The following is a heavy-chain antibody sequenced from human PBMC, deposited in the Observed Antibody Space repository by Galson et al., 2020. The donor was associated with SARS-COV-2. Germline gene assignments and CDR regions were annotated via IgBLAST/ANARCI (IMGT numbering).Heavy chain of an antibody. J-gene: IGHJ4*02. CDR1: GYTISTYG. CDR2: ISTYNGDT. Sequence: ASVKVSCKASGYTISTYGIRWVRQAPGQGLEWMGWISTYNGDTNYAQKFQGRVTMTTDTSTNTAYMELRSLRSDDTAMYYCARDGQIGYDDSAVGYWGQGTRVTVSS. D-gene: IGHD5-12*01. V-gene: IGHV1-18*01. CDR3: ARDGQIGYDDSAVGY.